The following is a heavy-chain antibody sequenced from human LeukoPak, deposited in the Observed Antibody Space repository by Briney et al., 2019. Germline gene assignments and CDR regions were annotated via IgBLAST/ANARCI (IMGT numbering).Heavy chain of an antibody. CDR3: AGGGDGYQTRFDY. V-gene: IGHV4-59*01. CDR2: IYYSGSSGSN. CDR1: GGSISSYY. Sequence: RTSETLSLTCTVSGGSISSYYWNWIRQPPGKGLEWIGYIYYSGSSGSNNYNPSLRSRVTTSADTSKNQFSLKMTSVTAADTAVYYCAGGGDGYQTRFDYWGQGTLLTVSS. J-gene: IGHJ4*02. D-gene: IGHD5-24*01.